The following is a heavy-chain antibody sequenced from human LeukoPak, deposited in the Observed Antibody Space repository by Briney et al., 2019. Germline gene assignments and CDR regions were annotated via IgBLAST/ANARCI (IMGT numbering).Heavy chain of an antibody. D-gene: IGHD3-10*01. Sequence: HPGGSLRLSCVVSGISLSNYAMTWVRQAPGKGLEWVSYISERGGSTTYADSVKGLFTISRDTSLNTLYLKMNNLRAEDTAVYFCAKRGVVIRGILVIGYNQEAYHYDFWGQGVLVTVSS. V-gene: IGHV3-23*01. CDR1: GISLSNYA. J-gene: IGHJ4*02. CDR3: AKRGVVIRGILVIGYNQEAYHYDF. CDR2: ISERGGST.